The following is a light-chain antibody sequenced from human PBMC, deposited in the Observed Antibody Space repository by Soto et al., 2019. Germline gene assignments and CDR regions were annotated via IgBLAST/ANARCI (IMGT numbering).Light chain of an antibody. CDR2: KAT. CDR3: QQYSTYPIT. J-gene: IGKJ5*01. Sequence: DIQMTQSPSTLSASVGDRVTITCRASQSVTTWLAWYQQKPGKAPTLLIYKATNLESGRPSRFTGSGSGTEFTLTISSLQSDDFATYYCQQYSTYPITFGQGTRLEIK. CDR1: QSVTTW. V-gene: IGKV1-5*03.